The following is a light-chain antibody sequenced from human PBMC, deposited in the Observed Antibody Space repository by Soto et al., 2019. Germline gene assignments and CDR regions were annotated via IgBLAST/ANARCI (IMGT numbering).Light chain of an antibody. V-gene: IGKV3-15*01. J-gene: IGKJ1*01. CDR2: ATS. CDR3: HQYYNRPPWT. Sequence: EILMTQSPATLSVSPGDSATLSCRASRSVDTDLAWYQQKPGQAPRLLVFATSARVTGVPDRFRGSRSGTDFTLTISSLQPEDSATYYCHQYYNRPPWTFGQGTKVEI. CDR1: RSVDTD.